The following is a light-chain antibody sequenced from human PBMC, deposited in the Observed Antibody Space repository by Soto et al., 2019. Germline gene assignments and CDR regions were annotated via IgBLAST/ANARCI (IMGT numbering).Light chain of an antibody. Sequence: QSALTQPASVSGSPGQSITISCTGTSSDVGGYNYVSWYQQHPGKSPKLMIYDVSNRPSGVSNRFSGSTSGNTASLTISGLQAEDEADYYGRSYTSSSTHVVFGGGTNVTLL. V-gene: IGLV2-14*01. CDR2: DVS. J-gene: IGLJ2*01. CDR3: RSYTSSSTHVV. CDR1: SSDVGGYNY.